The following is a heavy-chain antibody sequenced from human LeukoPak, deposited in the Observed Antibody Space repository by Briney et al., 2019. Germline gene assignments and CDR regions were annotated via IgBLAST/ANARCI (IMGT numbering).Heavy chain of an antibody. D-gene: IGHD1-14*01. CDR3: AREGTGFDY. CDR2: IYTSGST. J-gene: IGHJ4*02. Sequence: PSETLSLTCTVSGGSISSYYWSWIRQPAGKGLVWIGRIYTSGSTNYNPSLKSRVTMSVDTSKNQFSLKLSSVTAADTAVYYCAREGTGFDYWGQGTLVTVSS. V-gene: IGHV4-4*07. CDR1: GGSISSYY.